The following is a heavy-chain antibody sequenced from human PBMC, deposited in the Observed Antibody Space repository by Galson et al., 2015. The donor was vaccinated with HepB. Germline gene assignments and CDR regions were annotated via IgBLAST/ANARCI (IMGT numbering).Heavy chain of an antibody. CDR2: IGPSDSYT. CDR3: ARRSDFWSGSPPYYYYGMDV. V-gene: IGHV5-10-1*01. Sequence: QSGAEVKKPGESLRISCKGSGYSFTSYWISWVRQMPGKGLEWMGRIGPSDSYTNYSPSFQGHVTISADKSISTAYLQWSSLKASDTAMYYCARRSDFWSGSPPYYYYGMDVWGQGTTVTVSS. CDR1: GYSFTSYW. J-gene: IGHJ6*02. D-gene: IGHD3-3*01.